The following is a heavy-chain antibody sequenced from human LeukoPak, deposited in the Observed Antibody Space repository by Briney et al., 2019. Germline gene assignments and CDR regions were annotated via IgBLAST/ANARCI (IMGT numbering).Heavy chain of an antibody. Sequence: GESLKISCKGSGYSFTSYWIGWVRQMPGKGLERMGIIYPGDSDTRYSPSFQGQVTISADKSISTAYLQWSSLKAPGTAMYYCARSRHSGSPEISVDFDYWGQGTLVTVSS. D-gene: IGHD1-26*01. CDR2: IYPGDSDT. J-gene: IGHJ4*02. CDR3: ARSRHSGSPEISVDFDY. CDR1: GYSFTSYW. V-gene: IGHV5-51*01.